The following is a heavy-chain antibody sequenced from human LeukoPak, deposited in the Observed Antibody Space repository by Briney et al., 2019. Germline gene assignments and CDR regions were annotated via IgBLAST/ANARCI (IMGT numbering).Heavy chain of an antibody. CDR1: GFTFSSYA. Sequence: GGSLRLSCAASGFTFSSYAMHWVRQAPGKGLEYVSAISSNGGSTYYANSVKGRFTISRDNTKNTLYLQMGSLRAEDMAVFYCARVGGRGYCSSTSCPAEDWGQGTLVTVSS. D-gene: IGHD2-2*01. CDR3: ARVGGRGYCSSTSCPAED. CDR2: ISSNGGST. J-gene: IGHJ4*02. V-gene: IGHV3-64*01.